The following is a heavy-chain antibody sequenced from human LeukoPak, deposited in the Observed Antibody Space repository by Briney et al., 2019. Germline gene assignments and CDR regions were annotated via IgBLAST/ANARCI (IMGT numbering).Heavy chain of an antibody. V-gene: IGHV1-24*01. D-gene: IGHD6-13*01. CDR3: ARVASRAAAGPNWFDP. CDR1: GYTLTELS. Sequence: ASVKVSCKVSGYTLTELSMYWVRQAPGKGLEWMGGFDPEDGETIYAQKFQGRVTMTEDTSTDTAYMELNSLRAEDTAVYYCARVASRAAAGPNWFDPWGQGTLVTVSS. J-gene: IGHJ5*02. CDR2: FDPEDGET.